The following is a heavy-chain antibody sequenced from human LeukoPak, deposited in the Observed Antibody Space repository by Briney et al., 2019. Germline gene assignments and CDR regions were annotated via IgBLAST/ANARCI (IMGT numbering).Heavy chain of an antibody. CDR2: INPNSGGT. J-gene: IGHJ4*02. CDR1: GYTFTSYY. D-gene: IGHD3-22*01. V-gene: IGHV1-2*02. CDR3: ARDGPSSGYLVPLDY. Sequence: VASVKVSCKASGYTFTSYYMHWVRQAPGQGLEWMGWINPNSGGTNYAQKFQGRVTMTRDTSISTAYMELSRLRSDDTAVYYCARDGPSSGYLVPLDYWGQGTLVTVSS.